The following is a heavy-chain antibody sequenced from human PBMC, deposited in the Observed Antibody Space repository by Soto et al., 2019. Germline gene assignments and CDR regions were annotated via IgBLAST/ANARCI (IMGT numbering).Heavy chain of an antibody. Sequence: QVQLVQSGAEVKKPGSSVKVSCKASGGTFSSYAISWVRQAPGQGLEWMGGIIPIFGTANYAQKFQGRVTITADEATSTACRELSSRRSEDTAVYYCARGSRIAVAGNYYYYGMDVWGQGTTVTVSS. CDR2: IIPIFGTA. CDR3: ARGSRIAVAGNYYYYGMDV. V-gene: IGHV1-69*12. CDR1: GGTFSSYA. D-gene: IGHD6-19*01. J-gene: IGHJ6*02.